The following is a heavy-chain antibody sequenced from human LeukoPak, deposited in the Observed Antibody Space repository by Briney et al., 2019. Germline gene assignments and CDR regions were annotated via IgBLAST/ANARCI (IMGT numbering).Heavy chain of an antibody. CDR3: ASARMEDYYYYMDV. J-gene: IGHJ6*03. D-gene: IGHD1-1*01. V-gene: IGHV1-69*05. Sequence: SVKVSCKASGGTFSSYAICWVRQAPGQGLEWMGGIIPIFGTANYAQKFQGRVTITTDESTSTAYMELSSLRSEDTAVYYCASARMEDYYYYMDVWGKGTTVTVSS. CDR1: GGTFSSYA. CDR2: IIPIFGTA.